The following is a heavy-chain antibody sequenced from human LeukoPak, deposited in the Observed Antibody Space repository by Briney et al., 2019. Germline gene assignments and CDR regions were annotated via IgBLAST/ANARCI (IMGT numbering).Heavy chain of an antibody. J-gene: IGHJ6*03. D-gene: IGHD1-14*01. V-gene: IGHV1-18*01. CDR3: ARQCRPRYYHMDV. CDR2: INAYNADT. CDR1: GYTFTSYG. Sequence: ASVKVSCKASGYTFTSYGVSWVRQAPGLGLEWMGWINAYNADTNYAQKLQGRLTMIIDTSTSIAYMELRSLTSDDTAVYYCARQCRPRYYHMDVWGKGTTVTASS.